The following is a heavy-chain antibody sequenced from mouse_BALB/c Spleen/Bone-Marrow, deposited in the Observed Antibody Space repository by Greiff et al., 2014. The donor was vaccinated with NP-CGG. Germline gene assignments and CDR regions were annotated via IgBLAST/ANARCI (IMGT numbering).Heavy chain of an antibody. J-gene: IGHJ3*01. CDR1: AYSITSGYG. D-gene: IGHD1-2*01. CDR3: AREARTSARFAY. Sequence: VQLKESGPVLVKPSQSLSLTCTVTAYSITSGYGWHWIPQFPGNKLEWMGYIHYSGTTHYNPSLKSRISITRDTSKNQFFLQLNYVTTEDTATYNCAREARTSARFAYWGQGTLVTVSA. CDR2: IHYSGTT. V-gene: IGHV3-1*02.